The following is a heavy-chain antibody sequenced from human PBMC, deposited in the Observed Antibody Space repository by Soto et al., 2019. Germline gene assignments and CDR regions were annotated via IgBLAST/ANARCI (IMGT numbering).Heavy chain of an antibody. V-gene: IGHV4-30-2*01. D-gene: IGHD4-4*01. CDR2: IYQSGST. CDR3: ATQSYSNSGAYYYYAMDV. J-gene: IGHJ6*02. CDR1: GGSISSGGYS. Sequence: KTWVTLSLTGAVSGGSISSGGYSWSWIRQPPGKGLEWIGYIYQSGSTYYNPSLKSRVTISVDRSRNQFSLKLSSVTAADTAVYFCATQSYSNSGAYYYYAMDVWGQGTTVTVSS.